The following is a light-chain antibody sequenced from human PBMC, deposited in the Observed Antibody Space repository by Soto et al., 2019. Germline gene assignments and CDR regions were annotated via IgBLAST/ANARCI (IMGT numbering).Light chain of an antibody. CDR3: QSYDSSLSGWEV. Sequence: QSVLTQPPSVSGAPGQRVPISCTGSSSNIGAGYDVHWYQQLPGTAPKLLIYDNSNRPSGVPDRFSGSKSGTSASLAITGLQAEDEADYYCQSYDSSLSGWEVFGTGTKLTVL. V-gene: IGLV1-40*01. J-gene: IGLJ1*01. CDR2: DNS. CDR1: SSNIGAGYD.